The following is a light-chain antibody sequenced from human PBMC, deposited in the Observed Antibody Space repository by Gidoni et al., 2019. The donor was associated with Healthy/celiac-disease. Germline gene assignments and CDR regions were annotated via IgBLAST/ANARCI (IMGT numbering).Light chain of an antibody. CDR1: QSVLYSSNNKNY. V-gene: IGKV4-1*01. J-gene: IGKJ1*01. CDR2: WAS. Sequence: DIVLTQPPDSLAVSLGERATINCKSSQSVLYSSNNKNYLAWYQQKPGQPPRLLIYWASTRESGVPDRFSGSGSGTDFTLTISSLQAEDVAVYYCQQYYSTPLTFGQGTKVEIK. CDR3: QQYYSTPLT.